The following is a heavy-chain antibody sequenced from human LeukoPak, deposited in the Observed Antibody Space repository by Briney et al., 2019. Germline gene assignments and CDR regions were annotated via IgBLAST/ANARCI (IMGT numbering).Heavy chain of an antibody. CDR2: IYSGGRT. J-gene: IGHJ5*02. Sequence: AGGSLRLSCEASGFTFNNYWMSWVRQAPGKGLEWVSVIYSGGRTYYAESVKGRFTISRDSSTNTLFLQMNSLRAEDTAIYYCARDLVVAGLVPWGQGTLVTVSS. CDR1: GFTFNNYW. V-gene: IGHV3-66*01. D-gene: IGHD3-22*01. CDR3: ARDLVVAGLVP.